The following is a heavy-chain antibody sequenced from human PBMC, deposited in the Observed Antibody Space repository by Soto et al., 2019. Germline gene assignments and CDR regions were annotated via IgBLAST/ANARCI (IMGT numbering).Heavy chain of an antibody. CDR2: IYPGDSDT. D-gene: IGHD3-10*01. CDR3: ARPRYYGSGSYRYGMDV. CDR1: GYSFTSYW. Sequence: GESLTISCKGSGYSFTSYWIGWVHQMPGKGLEWMGIIYPGDSDTRYSPSFQGQVTISADKSISTAYLQWSSLTASDTAMYYCARPRYYGSGSYRYGMDVWGQGTTVTVSS. J-gene: IGHJ6*02. V-gene: IGHV5-51*07.